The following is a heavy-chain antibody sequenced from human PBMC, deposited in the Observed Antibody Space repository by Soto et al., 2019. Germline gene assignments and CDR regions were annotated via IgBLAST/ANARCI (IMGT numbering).Heavy chain of an antibody. CDR3: AKGPVVPAVTYYYGMDV. V-gene: IGHV3-7*01. CDR2: INQDGSEM. D-gene: IGHD2-2*01. Sequence: TGGSLRLSCTASTFTFRTYWMSWVRQAPGKGLEWVANINQDGSEMFYLDSVKGRFTISRDNAKNSLFLQMNSLRAEDTAVYYCAKGPVVPAVTYYYGMDVWGQGTTVTVSS. J-gene: IGHJ6*01. CDR1: TFTFRTYW.